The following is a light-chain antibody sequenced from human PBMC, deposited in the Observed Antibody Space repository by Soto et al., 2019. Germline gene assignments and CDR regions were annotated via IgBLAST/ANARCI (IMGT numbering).Light chain of an antibody. CDR1: QSVNADY. CDR3: QQYGGSPT. V-gene: IGKV3-20*01. J-gene: IGKJ1*01. CDR2: VAS. Sequence: EIVLTQSPGTLSLSPGERATLSCRASQSVNADYLAWYQQRPGQAPRLLIYVASNRAPGIPDRFSGNGSGTDFTLTISRLEPEDSAVYYCQQYGGSPTFGQGTKLEIK.